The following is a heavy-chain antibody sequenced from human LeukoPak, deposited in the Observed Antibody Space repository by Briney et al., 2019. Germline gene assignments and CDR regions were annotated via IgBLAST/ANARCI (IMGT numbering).Heavy chain of an antibody. J-gene: IGHJ3*02. CDR2: IYTSGST. CDR1: GGSISSGSYY. D-gene: IGHD4-11*01. V-gene: IGHV4-61*02. Sequence: SQTLSLTCTVSGGSISSGSYYWSWIRQPAGKGLEWIGRIYTSGSTNYNPSLKSRVTISVDTSKNQFSLKLSSVTAADTAVYYCARDNSNYSHAFDIWGQGTMVTVSS. CDR3: ARDNSNYSHAFDI.